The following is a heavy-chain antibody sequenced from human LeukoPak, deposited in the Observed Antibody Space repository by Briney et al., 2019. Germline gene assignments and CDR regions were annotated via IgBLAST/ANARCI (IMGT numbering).Heavy chain of an antibody. V-gene: IGHV3-69-1*01. D-gene: IGHD3-22*01. CDR3: ARGLHLDSSGSLYY. CDR1: GFSVSEYY. Sequence: PGGSLRLSCAASGFSVSEYYVTWVRQAPGKGLEWISYITRENWIYYSDSVKGRFTISSDHAKNSVYLEMNSLRADDTAVYYCARGLHLDSSGSLYYWGQGTLVTVSS. J-gene: IGHJ4*02. CDR2: ITRENWI.